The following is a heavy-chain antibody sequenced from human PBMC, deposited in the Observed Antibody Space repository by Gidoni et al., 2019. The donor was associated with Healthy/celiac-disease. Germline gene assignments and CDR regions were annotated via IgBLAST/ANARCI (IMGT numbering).Heavy chain of an antibody. J-gene: IGHJ4*02. D-gene: IGHD5-12*01. CDR3: ARQYSGSPDY. CDR2: IWYDGSNK. V-gene: IGHV3-33*01. CDR1: GFTFSSYG. Sequence: QVQLVESGGGVVQPGRSLRLSCAASGFTFSSYGVHWVRQAPGKGLECVAVIWYDGSNKYYADSVKGRFTISRDNSKNTLYLQMNSLRAEDTAVYYCARQYSGSPDYWGQGTLVTVS.